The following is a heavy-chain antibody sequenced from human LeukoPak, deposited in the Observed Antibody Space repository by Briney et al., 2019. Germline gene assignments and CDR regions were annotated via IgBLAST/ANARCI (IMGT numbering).Heavy chain of an antibody. V-gene: IGHV3-30-3*01. Sequence: PGGSLRLSCAASGFTFSSYAMHWVRQAPGKGLEWVAVISYDGSNKYYADSVKGRFTISRDNSKNTLYLQMNSLRDEDTAIYYCARVTVGATSRLDTWGQGTLVTVSS. CDR2: ISYDGSNK. CDR3: ARVTVGATSRLDT. J-gene: IGHJ5*02. CDR1: GFTFSSYA. D-gene: IGHD1-26*01.